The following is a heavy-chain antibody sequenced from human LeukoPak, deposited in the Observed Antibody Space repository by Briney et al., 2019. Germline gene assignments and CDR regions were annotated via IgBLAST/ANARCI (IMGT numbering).Heavy chain of an antibody. CDR3: ARAKSVGWELLRYYYYGMDV. Sequence: ASVKVSCKASGYTFTSYGISWVRQAPGQGLEWMGWISAYNGNTNYALKLQGRVTMTTDTSTSTAYMELRSLRSDDTAVYYCARAKSVGWELLRYYYYGMDVWGQGTTVTVSS. D-gene: IGHD1-26*01. J-gene: IGHJ6*02. CDR2: ISAYNGNT. V-gene: IGHV1-18*01. CDR1: GYTFTSYG.